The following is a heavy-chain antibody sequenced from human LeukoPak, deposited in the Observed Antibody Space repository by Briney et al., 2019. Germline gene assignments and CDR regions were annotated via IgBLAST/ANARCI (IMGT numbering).Heavy chain of an antibody. CDR3: ARELFSRYYDFWSLNWFDP. D-gene: IGHD3-3*01. Sequence: SETLSLTCTVSGGSISSYCWSWIRQPAGKGLEWIGRIYTSGSTNYNPSLKSRVTMSVDTSKNQFSLKLSSVTAADTAVYYRARELFSRYYDFWSLNWFDPWGQGTLVTVSS. CDR1: GGSISSYC. V-gene: IGHV4-4*07. CDR2: IYTSGST. J-gene: IGHJ5*02.